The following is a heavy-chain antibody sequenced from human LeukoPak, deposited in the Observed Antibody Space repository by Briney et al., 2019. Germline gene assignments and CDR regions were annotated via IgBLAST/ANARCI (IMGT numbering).Heavy chain of an antibody. V-gene: IGHV4-39*01. CDR1: GASIGTSNNY. Sequence: SETLSLTCTVSGASIGTSNNYWGWVRQPPGKGLEWIGGIHYSGSTYYDPSLKSRVTISMDTSRNQFSLRLNSVTAADTAVYYCARHGQWLVRLDYWGQGTLVTVSS. CDR3: ARHGQWLVRLDY. CDR2: IHYSGST. J-gene: IGHJ4*02. D-gene: IGHD6-19*01.